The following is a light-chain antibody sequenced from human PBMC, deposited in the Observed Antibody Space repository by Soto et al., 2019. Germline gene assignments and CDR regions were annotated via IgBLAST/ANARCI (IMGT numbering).Light chain of an antibody. Sequence: DLQMTQSPSTLSASVGDRVTITCRASQGISSWLAWYQQKPGKAPKLLIYKASTLESGVPSNFSGSGSGTEFTLTISSLQPEDFATYYCQQSYRTPRTFGQGTKVDIK. CDR3: QQSYRTPRT. J-gene: IGKJ1*01. CDR2: KAS. V-gene: IGKV1-5*03. CDR1: QGISSW.